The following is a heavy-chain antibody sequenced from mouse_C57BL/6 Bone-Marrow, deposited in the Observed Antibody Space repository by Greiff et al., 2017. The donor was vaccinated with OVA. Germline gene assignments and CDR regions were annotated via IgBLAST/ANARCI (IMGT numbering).Heavy chain of an antibody. V-gene: IGHV1-81*01. CDR2: IYPRSGNT. CDR1: GYTFTSYG. Sequence: QVQLKQSGAELARPGASVKLSCKASGYTFTSYGISWVKQRTGQGLEWIGEIYPRSGNTYYNEKFKGKATLTADKSSSTAYMELRSLTSEDSAGYFCARASISTLSLYWGQGTTLTVSS. D-gene: IGHD1-1*01. CDR3: ARASISTLSLY. J-gene: IGHJ2*01.